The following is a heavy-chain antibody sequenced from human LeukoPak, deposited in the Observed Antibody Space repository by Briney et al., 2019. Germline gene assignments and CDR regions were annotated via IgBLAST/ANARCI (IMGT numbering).Heavy chain of an antibody. CDR1: GFTFSSYG. CDR2: ISYDGSNK. V-gene: IGHV3-30*18. Sequence: GGSLRLSCAASGFTFSSYGMHWVRQAPGKGLEWVAVISYDGSNKYYADSVKGRFTISRDNSKNTLYLQMNSLRAEDTAVYYCAKTDRGGAHAFDIWGQGTMVTVSS. D-gene: IGHD2-15*01. CDR3: AKTDRGGAHAFDI. J-gene: IGHJ3*02.